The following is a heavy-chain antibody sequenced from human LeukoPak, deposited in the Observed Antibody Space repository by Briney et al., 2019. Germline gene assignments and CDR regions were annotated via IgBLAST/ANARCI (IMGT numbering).Heavy chain of an antibody. D-gene: IGHD1-26*01. CDR2: IYYSGST. CDR3: ARQGGSYYLAVDY. Sequence: SETLSLTCAVYGGSFSGYYWSWIRQPPGKGLEWIGYIYYSGSTNYNPSLKSRVTISVDTSKNQFSLKLSSVTAADTAVYYCARQGGSYYLAVDYWGQGTLVTVSS. J-gene: IGHJ4*02. V-gene: IGHV4-59*08. CDR1: GGSFSGYY.